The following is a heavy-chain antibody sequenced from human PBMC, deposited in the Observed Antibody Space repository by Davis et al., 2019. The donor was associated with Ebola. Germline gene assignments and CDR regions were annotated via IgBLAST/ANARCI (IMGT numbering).Heavy chain of an antibody. V-gene: IGHV3-48*03. Sequence: GESLKISCAASGWNGSSYEMNWVRQAPGKGLEWVSYISSSCSTIYYADSVKGRFTISRDNAKNSLYLQMNSLRAEDTAVYYCARDLYCSSTSCFYYYYYGMDVWGQGTTVTVSS. J-gene: IGHJ6*02. D-gene: IGHD2-2*01. CDR3: ARDLYCSSTSCFYYYYYGMDV. CDR1: GWNGSSYE. CDR2: ISSSCSTI.